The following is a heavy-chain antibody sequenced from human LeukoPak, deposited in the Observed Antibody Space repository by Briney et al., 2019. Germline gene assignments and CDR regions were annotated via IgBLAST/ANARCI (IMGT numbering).Heavy chain of an antibody. V-gene: IGHV3-74*01. D-gene: IGHD6-13*01. CDR3: ARSRLKLGRLGAFDI. CDR2: INSDGSST. J-gene: IGHJ3*02. CDR1: GFTFSSYW. Sequence: PGGSLRLSCAASGFTFSSYWMHWVRQAPGKGLVWVSRINSDGSSTSYADSVKGRFTISRDNAKNTLYLQMNSLRAEDTAVYYCARSRLKLGRLGAFDIWGQGTMVTVSS.